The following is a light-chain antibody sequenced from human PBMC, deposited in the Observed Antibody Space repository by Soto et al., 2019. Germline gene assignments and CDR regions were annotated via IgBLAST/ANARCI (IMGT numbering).Light chain of an antibody. V-gene: IGLV2-14*01. Sequence: QSVLTQPASVSGSPGQSIAISCTGTSSDIGGYNYVSWYQQHPGKAPKLILYDVGTRPSGVSDRFSGSKSGNTASLTISGLQAEDEADYYCSSYTPGSTLFGTGTKLTVL. CDR3: SSYTPGSTL. CDR1: SSDIGGYNY. J-gene: IGLJ1*01. CDR2: DVG.